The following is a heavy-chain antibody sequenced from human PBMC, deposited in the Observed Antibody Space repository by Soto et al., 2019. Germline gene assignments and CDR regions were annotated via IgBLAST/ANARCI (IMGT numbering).Heavy chain of an antibody. CDR3: ARGLRNYYGVDV. V-gene: IGHV3-74*01. CDR2: IKFDGSFT. CDR1: GFTFSDYW. Sequence: PGGSLRLSCVAPGFTFSDYWMHWVRQAPGKGLVWVSRIKFDGSFTSHADSVKGRFTISRDNARNTVHLQMDSLRAEDTGVYYCARGLRNYYGVDVWGQGTTVTVSS. D-gene: IGHD4-17*01. J-gene: IGHJ6*02.